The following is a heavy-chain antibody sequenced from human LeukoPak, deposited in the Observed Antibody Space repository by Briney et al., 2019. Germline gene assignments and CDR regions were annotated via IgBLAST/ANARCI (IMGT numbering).Heavy chain of an antibody. D-gene: IGHD1-7*01. CDR1: GGSISSGGYY. Sequence: PSQTLSLTCTVSGGSISSGGYYWSWIRQHPGEGLEWIGYIYYSGSTYYNPSLKSRVTISVDTSKNQFSLKLSSVTAADTAVYYSARHDRNWNYILDYWGQGTLVTVSS. CDR2: IYYSGST. CDR3: ARHDRNWNYILDY. J-gene: IGHJ4*02. V-gene: IGHV4-31*03.